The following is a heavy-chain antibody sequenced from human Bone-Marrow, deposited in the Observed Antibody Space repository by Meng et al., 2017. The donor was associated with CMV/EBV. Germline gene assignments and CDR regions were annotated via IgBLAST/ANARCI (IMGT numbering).Heavy chain of an antibody. J-gene: IGHJ3*02. V-gene: IGHV3-11*01. D-gene: IGHD2-2*01. CDR1: GFSFSDYY. Sequence: GESLKISWAASGFSFSDYYMSWIRQAPGKGLEWVSYISSSGSTIYYADSVKGRFTISRDNAKNSLYLQMNSLRAEDTAVYYCARDYIVVSPLDAFDIWGQGTMVTVSS. CDR3: ARDYIVVSPLDAFDI. CDR2: ISSSGSTI.